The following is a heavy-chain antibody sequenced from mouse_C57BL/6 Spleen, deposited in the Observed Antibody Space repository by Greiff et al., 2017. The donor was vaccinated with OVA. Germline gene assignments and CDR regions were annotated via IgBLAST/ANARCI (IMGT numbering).Heavy chain of an antibody. CDR1: GFTFSDYY. J-gene: IGHJ1*03. CDR3: ARGITTGRYFDV. D-gene: IGHD1-1*01. CDR2: INYDGSST. Sequence: EVKLMESEGGLVQPGSSMKLSCTASGFTFSDYYMAWVRPVPEKGLEWVANINYDGSSTYYLDSLKSRFIISRDNAKNILYLQMSSLKSEDTATYYCARGITTGRYFDVWGTGTTVTVSS. V-gene: IGHV5-16*01.